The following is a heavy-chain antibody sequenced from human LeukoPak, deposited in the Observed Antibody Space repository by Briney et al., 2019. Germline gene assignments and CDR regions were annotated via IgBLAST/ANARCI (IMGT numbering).Heavy chain of an antibody. CDR3: ATAPVTPRQKGYYHYYYYMDV. CDR2: IYYSGST. D-gene: IGHD5-18*01. V-gene: IGHV4-31*03. Sequence: SETLSLTCTVSGGSISSGGYYWSWIRQHPGKGLEWIGYIYYSGSTYYNPSLKSRVTISVDTSKNQFSLKLSSVTAADTAVYYCATAPVTPRQKGYYHYYYYMDVWGKGTTVTVSS. J-gene: IGHJ6*03. CDR1: GGSISSGGYY.